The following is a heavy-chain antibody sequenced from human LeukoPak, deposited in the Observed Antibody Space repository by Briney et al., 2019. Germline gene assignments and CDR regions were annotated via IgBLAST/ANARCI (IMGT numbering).Heavy chain of an antibody. D-gene: IGHD3-3*01. CDR1: GGTFSIYA. CDR3: ASQMEWLSYYNWFDP. J-gene: IGHJ5*02. V-gene: IGHV1-69*13. Sequence: SVKLSXKASGGTFSIYAIIWVRHPPGQGLECMGEISPHFDTANYAQKFQGRVTLTADESTSAAYMELSSLRSEDTAVYYCASQMEWLSYYNWFDPWGQGTLVTVSS. CDR2: ISPHFDTA.